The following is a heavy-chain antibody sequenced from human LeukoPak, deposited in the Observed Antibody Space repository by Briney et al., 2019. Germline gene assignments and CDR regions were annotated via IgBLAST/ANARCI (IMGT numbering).Heavy chain of an antibody. Sequence: PGGSLRLSCAASGFTFSSYWMSWVRQAPGKGLEWVANIEQDGSEKYYVDSVKGRFTISRDNAKNSLYLQMNSLRAEDTAVYYCARDGSGRVPEMSAPDYWGQGTLVTVSS. J-gene: IGHJ4*02. CDR1: GFTFSSYW. V-gene: IGHV3-7*01. CDR2: IEQDGSEK. D-gene: IGHD3-10*01. CDR3: ARDGSGRVPEMSAPDY.